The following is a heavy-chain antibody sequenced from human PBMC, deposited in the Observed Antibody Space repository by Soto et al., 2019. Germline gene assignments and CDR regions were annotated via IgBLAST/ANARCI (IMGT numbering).Heavy chain of an antibody. J-gene: IGHJ4*02. CDR3: ASESASVGSQVVDS. D-gene: IGHD1-26*01. Sequence: QVQLVESGGGVVQPGRSLRLSCAVSGFTFSSYGMHWVRQAPGKGLEWVAVIWYDGNNKEYADSVKGRFTISRDNSKNTLYLQMNSLRAEDTDVYYCASESASVGSQVVDSWGQGTLVTVAS. CDR1: GFTFSSYG. CDR2: IWYDGNNK. V-gene: IGHV3-33*01.